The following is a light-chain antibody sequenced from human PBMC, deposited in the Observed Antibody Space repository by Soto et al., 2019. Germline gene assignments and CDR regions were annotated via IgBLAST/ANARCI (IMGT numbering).Light chain of an antibody. V-gene: IGLV2-14*01. CDR2: DVS. CDR3: SSYTSSSTPS. CDR1: SSDVGGYNY. Sequence: QSALTQPASVSGSPGQSITISCTGNSSDVGGYNYVSWYQQHPGKAPKLMIYDVSNRPSGVSNRFSGSKSGNTASLTISGLQAEDEADYYCSSYTSSSTPSFGGGTKLTVL. J-gene: IGLJ2*01.